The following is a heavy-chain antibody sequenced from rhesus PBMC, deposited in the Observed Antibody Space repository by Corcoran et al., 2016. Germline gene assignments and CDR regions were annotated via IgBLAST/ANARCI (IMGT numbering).Heavy chain of an antibody. V-gene: IGHV4S7*01. CDR2: TTTRSGNP. D-gene: IGHD1-38*01. Sequence: QVQLQESGPGLWKPSETLSPTCAVSGGSISGGHGWSWIRQPPGKGLEGVGPTTTRSGNPYTNPSLKSRITISTDTSKNQFSLELSSVTAADTAVYYCARDDLELMGDSLDVWGRGVLVTVSS. J-gene: IGHJ5-2*02. CDR1: GGSISGGHG. CDR3: ARDDLELMGDSLDV.